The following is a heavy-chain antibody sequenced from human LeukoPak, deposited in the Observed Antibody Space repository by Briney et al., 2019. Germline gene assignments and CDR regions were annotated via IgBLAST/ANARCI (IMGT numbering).Heavy chain of an antibody. CDR1: GGSISSYY. J-gene: IGHJ4*02. CDR2: IYYSGST. Sequence: SETLSLTCTVSGGSISSYYWSWIRQPPGKGLEWIGYIYYSGSTNYNPSLKSRVTISVDTSKNQFSLKLSSVTAADTAVYYCARTGKYREYYFDHWGQGTLVTVSS. V-gene: IGHV4-59*01. CDR3: ARTGKYREYYFDH. D-gene: IGHD2-2*01.